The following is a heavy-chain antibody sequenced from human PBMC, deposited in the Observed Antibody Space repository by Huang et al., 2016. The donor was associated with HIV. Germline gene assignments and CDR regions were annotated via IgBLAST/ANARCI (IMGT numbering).Heavy chain of an antibody. D-gene: IGHD2-21*02. Sequence: QVQLVQSGSELKKPGASVKVSCKASGYTFTNYCVHWVRQAPGQGLEWMGLINTDTGKPRYAQGLTGRFVFFLDTSVNTAYLQISSLKAADSAIYYCVRVRRVMDTYCVADCSTLEAFDIWGQGTVVTVSA. J-gene: IGHJ3*02. CDR2: INTDTGKP. V-gene: IGHV7-4-1*02. CDR1: GYTFTNYC. CDR3: VRVRRVMDTYCVADCSTLEAFDI.